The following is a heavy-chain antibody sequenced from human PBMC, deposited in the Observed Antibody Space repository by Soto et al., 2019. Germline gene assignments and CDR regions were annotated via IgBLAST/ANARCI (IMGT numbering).Heavy chain of an antibody. J-gene: IGHJ6*03. CDR3: ARTSLYSSSANYHYYMDF. Sequence: ASVKVSCKASGYTFTSYDINWVRQATGQGLEWMGWMNPNSGNTGYAQKFQGRVTMTRNTSISTAYMELSSLRSEDTAVYYCARTSLYSSSANYHYYMDFWGKGTTVTVSS. D-gene: IGHD6-6*01. V-gene: IGHV1-8*01. CDR1: GYTFTSYD. CDR2: MNPNSGNT.